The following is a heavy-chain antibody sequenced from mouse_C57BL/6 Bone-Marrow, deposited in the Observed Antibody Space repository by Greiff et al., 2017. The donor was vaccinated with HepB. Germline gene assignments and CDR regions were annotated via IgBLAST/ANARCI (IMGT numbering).Heavy chain of an antibody. CDR1: GYAFSSSW. CDR2: IYPGDGDT. D-gene: IGHD2-5*01. V-gene: IGHV1-82*01. J-gene: IGHJ4*01. CDR3: ASYSNYYYAMDY. Sequence: QVQLQQSGPELVKPGASVKISCKASGYAFSSSWMNWVKQRPGKGLEWIGRIYPGDGDTNYNGKFKGKATLTADKSSSTASMQLSSLTSEDSAVYFCASYSNYYYAMDYWGQGTSVTVSS.